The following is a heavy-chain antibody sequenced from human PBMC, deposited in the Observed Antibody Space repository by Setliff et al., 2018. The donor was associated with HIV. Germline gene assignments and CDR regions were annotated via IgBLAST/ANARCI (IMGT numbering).Heavy chain of an antibody. V-gene: IGHV3-7*01. CDR1: GFTFSSYW. CDR2: IKQDGSEK. J-gene: IGHJ3*02. Sequence: GGSLRLSCTASGFTFSSYWMSWVRQAPGKGLEWVANIKQDGSEKYYVDSVKGRFTISRDNAKNSLYLQMNSLRAEDTAVYYCARGVRYFDWLEPRSHAFDIWGQGTMVTVSS. CDR3: ARGVRYFDWLEPRSHAFDI. D-gene: IGHD3-9*01.